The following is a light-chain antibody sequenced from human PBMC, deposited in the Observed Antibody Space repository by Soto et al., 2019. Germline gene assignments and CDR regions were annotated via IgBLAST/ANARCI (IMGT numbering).Light chain of an antibody. Sequence: DIQMTQSPSSLSASVGDRVTITCRASQSISSYLNWYQHKPGKAPKLLIYAASSFQSGVPSRFSGSESGTDFTLTISSLQPEDVATYYCQQTYSAPLTFGVGTKVDIX. CDR2: AAS. J-gene: IGKJ4*01. CDR1: QSISSY. V-gene: IGKV1-39*01. CDR3: QQTYSAPLT.